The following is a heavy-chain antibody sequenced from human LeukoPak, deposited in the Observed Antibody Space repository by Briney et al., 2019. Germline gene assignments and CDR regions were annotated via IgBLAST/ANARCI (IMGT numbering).Heavy chain of an antibody. CDR2: IKSKTGGGTI. D-gene: IGHD1-26*01. CDR3: TTAAFVGATAY. CDR1: GGSFSGYY. J-gene: IGHJ4*02. Sequence: ETLSLTCAVYGGSFSGYYWSWIRQAPGKGLEWVGRIKSKTGGGTIDYAAPVKGRFTISRDDSKDTLYLQMNSLKSEDTAVYHCTTAAFVGATAYWGQGALVIVSS. V-gene: IGHV3-15*07.